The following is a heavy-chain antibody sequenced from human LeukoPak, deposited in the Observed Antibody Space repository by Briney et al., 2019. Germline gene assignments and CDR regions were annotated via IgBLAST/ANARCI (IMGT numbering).Heavy chain of an antibody. CDR3: TRQLED. CDR1: GFTFDDYA. Sequence: SLRLSCAASGFTFDDYAMHWVRQAPGKGLEWVSGISWNSGSIGYTDSVKGRFTISRDSAKNSLYLQMNSLRAEDTAVYFCTRQLEDWGQGTLATVSS. V-gene: IGHV3-9*01. CDR2: ISWNSGSI. J-gene: IGHJ4*02. D-gene: IGHD1-1*01.